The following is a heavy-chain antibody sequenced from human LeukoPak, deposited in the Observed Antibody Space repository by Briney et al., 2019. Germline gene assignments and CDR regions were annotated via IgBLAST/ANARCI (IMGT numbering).Heavy chain of an antibody. V-gene: IGHV1-8*01. CDR3: ARTPQSTYYDILTGYHNWFDP. Sequence: ASVKVSCKASGYTFTSYDINWVRQATGQGLEWMGWMNPNSGNTGYAQKFQGRVTMTRNTSISTAYMEQSSLRSEDTAVYYCARTPQSTYYDILTGYHNWFDPWGQGTLVTVSS. J-gene: IGHJ5*02. D-gene: IGHD3-9*01. CDR1: GYTFTSYD. CDR2: MNPNSGNT.